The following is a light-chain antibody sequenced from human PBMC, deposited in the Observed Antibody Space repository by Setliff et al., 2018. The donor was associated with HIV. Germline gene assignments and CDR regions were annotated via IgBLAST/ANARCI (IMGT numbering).Light chain of an antibody. V-gene: IGLV2-14*01. CDR2: EVS. CDR3: SSYSIRNTLP. Sequence: QSVLTQPASVSGSPGQSITISCTGTSSDVGGYNYVSWYQQHPGKAPKLMIFEVSNRPSGISNRFSGSKSGNTASLTISGLQAEDEADYYCSSYSIRNTLPVGTGTKVTVL. CDR1: SSDVGGYNY. J-gene: IGLJ1*01.